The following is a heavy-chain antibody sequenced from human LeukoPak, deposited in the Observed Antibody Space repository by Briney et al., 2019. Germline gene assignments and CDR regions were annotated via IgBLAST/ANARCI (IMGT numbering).Heavy chain of an antibody. D-gene: IGHD4-11*01. CDR2: IYTSGST. CDR1: GGSISSGSYY. V-gene: IGHV4-61*02. J-gene: IGHJ3*02. CDR3: AREAPDDYSNYWVAFDI. Sequence: PSETLSLTCTVSGGSISSGSYYWSWIRQPAGKGLEWIGRIYTSGSTNYNPSLKSRVTISVDTSKNQFSQKLSSVTAADTAVYYCAREAPDDYSNYWVAFDIWGQGTMVTVSS.